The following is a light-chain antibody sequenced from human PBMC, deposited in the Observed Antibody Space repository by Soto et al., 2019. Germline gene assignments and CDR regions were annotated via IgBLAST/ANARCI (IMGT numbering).Light chain of an antibody. CDR3: TAWDDSLNGMI. V-gene: IGLV1-44*01. Sequence: QSVLTQAPSASGTPGQRVTISFSGSSSNIGSNNVNWYQQVPGTAPKFLIYSNNQRPSGVPDRFSGSKSGTSAFLAISGLQSEDEADYYCTAWDDSLNGMIVGGGTKLTVL. CDR2: SNN. CDR1: SSNIGSNN. J-gene: IGLJ2*01.